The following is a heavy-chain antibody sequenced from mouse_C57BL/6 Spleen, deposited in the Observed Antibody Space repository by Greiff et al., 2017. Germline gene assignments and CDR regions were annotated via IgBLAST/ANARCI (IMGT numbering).Heavy chain of an antibody. CDR2: INPGSGGT. CDR1: GYAFTNYL. V-gene: IGHV1-54*01. CDR3: ARPLITTVVATGPPGFAY. D-gene: IGHD1-1*01. Sequence: QVQLQQSGAELVRPGTSVKVSCKASGYAFTNYLIEWVKQRPGQGLEWIGVINPGSGGTNYNEKFKGKATLTADKSSSTAYMQLSSLTSEDSAVYFCARPLITTVVATGPPGFAYWGQGTLVTVSA. J-gene: IGHJ3*01.